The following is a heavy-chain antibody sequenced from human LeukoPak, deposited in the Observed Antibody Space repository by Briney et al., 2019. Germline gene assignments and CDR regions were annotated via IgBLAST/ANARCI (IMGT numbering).Heavy chain of an antibody. D-gene: IGHD5/OR15-5a*01. CDR1: GGSISSGGYS. CDR3: ARVVSSAYGLFDP. J-gene: IGHJ5*02. CDR2: IYHSGST. Sequence: PSQTLSLTCAVSGGSISSGGYSWSWIRQPPGKGLEWIGYIYHSGSTYYNPSLKSRVTISVDRSKNQFSLKLSSVTAADTAVYYCARVVSSAYGLFDPWGQGTLVTASS. V-gene: IGHV4-30-2*01.